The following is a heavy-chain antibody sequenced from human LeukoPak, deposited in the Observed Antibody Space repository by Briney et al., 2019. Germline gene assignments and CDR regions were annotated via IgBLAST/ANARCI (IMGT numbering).Heavy chain of an antibody. Sequence: PGGSLRLSCAASGFTFSSYSMNWVRQAPGKGLEWVSSISSSSSYIYYADSVKGRFTIPRDNAKNSLYLQMNSLRAEDTAVYYCARDSRTYYGSGSYHLHDYWGQGTLVTVSS. J-gene: IGHJ4*02. V-gene: IGHV3-21*01. CDR2: ISSSSSYI. CDR1: GFTFSSYS. CDR3: ARDSRTYYGSGSYHLHDY. D-gene: IGHD3-10*01.